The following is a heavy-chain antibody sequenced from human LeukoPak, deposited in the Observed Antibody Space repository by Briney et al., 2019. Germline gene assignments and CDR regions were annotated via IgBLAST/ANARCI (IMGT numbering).Heavy chain of an antibody. CDR3: AREYGSGSYTGIDY. J-gene: IGHJ4*02. Sequence: ASVKVSCKASGFTFTNYYMHWVRQAPGQGLEWMGLINPSGSNTNYAQKFRGRVTMTRDTSTNTGYMELRSLRSDDTAVYYCAREYGSGSYTGIDYWGQGTLVTVSS. D-gene: IGHD3-10*01. V-gene: IGHV1-46*01. CDR1: GFTFTNYY. CDR2: INPSGSNT.